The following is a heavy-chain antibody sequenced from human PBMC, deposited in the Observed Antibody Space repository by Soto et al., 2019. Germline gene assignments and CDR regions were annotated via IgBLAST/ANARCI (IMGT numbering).Heavy chain of an antibody. Sequence: PAESLKISCKVSGHSFVNYWICCVLQVRVKVREWMGSIYLGGSETRYNPSFEGQVTISADKSISTAYLQWNSLKAADTAIYYCAKPGIASQPGHTMDVWGQGTTVTVSS. CDR1: GHSFVNYW. CDR2: IYLGGSET. J-gene: IGHJ6*02. V-gene: IGHV5-51*01. D-gene: IGHD6-13*01. CDR3: AKPGIASQPGHTMDV.